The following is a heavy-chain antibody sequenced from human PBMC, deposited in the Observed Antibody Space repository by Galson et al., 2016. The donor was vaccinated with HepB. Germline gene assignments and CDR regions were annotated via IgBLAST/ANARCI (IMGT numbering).Heavy chain of an antibody. CDR3: ARRGVDYGHAFDI. CDR1: GLTVSSDY. D-gene: IGHD4/OR15-4a*01. CDR2: LYSDGFT. V-gene: IGHV3-53*01. J-gene: IGHJ3*02. Sequence: SLRLSCAVSGLTVSSDYMSWVRQAPGKGLEWLSILYSDGFTYYSDSVKGRFTISRDDSNNTVYLQMNSLRAEDTAVYYCARRGVDYGHAFDIWGLGTTVTVSS.